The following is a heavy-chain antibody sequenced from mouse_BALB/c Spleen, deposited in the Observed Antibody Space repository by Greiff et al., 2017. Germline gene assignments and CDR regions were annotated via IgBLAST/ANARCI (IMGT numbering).Heavy chain of an antibody. V-gene: IGHV1-7*01. CDR1: GYTFTSYW. D-gene: IGHD2-14*01. CDR3: ARLEGRRAY. CDR2: INPSTGYT. J-gene: IGHJ2*01. Sequence: VQLQQSGAELAKPGASVKMSCTASGYTFTSYWMHWVKQRPGQGLEWIGYINPSTGYTEYNQKFKDKATLTADKSSSTAYMQLSSLTSEDSAVYYCARLEGRRAYWGQGTTLTVSA.